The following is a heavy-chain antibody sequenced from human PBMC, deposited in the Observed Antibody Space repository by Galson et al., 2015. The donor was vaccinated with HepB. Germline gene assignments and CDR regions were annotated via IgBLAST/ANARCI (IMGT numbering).Heavy chain of an antibody. D-gene: IGHD3-22*01. J-gene: IGHJ3*02. CDR1: GFTFSSYA. Sequence: SLRLSYAASGFTFSSYAMHWVRQAPGKGLEWVAVISYDGSNKYYADSVKGRFTISRDNSKNTLYLLMNSLRAEDTAVYYCARGPGVVVVITPDAFDIWGQGTMVTVSS. CDR3: ARGPGVVVVITPDAFDI. V-gene: IGHV3-30-3*01. CDR2: ISYDGSNK.